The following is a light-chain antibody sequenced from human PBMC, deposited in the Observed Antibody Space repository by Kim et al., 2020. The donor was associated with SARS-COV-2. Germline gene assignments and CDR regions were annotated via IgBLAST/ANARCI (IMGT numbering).Light chain of an antibody. CDR1: NIGSKR. CDR2: YDS. Sequence: ASGNTARITCGGNNIGSKRVPWYQQKPGKAPVLVIYYDSDRPSGIPERFSGSNSGNTATLTISRVEAGDEADYYCQVWDSSSAHRVFGGGTQLTVL. V-gene: IGLV3-21*04. CDR3: QVWDSSSAHRV. J-gene: IGLJ3*02.